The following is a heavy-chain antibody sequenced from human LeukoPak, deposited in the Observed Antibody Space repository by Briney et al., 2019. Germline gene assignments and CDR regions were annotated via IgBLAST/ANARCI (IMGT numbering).Heavy chain of an antibody. V-gene: IGHV1-46*01. CDR3: ARVVTGYSGYDFRGSGGNYFDY. Sequence: GASVKVSCKASGYTFTSYYMHWVRQAPGQGLEWMGIINPSCGSTSYAKKFQGRVTMTRDTSTSTVYMELSSLRSEDTAVYYCARVVTGYSGYDFRGSGGNYFDYWGQGTLVTVSS. CDR1: GYTFTSYY. CDR2: INPSCGST. J-gene: IGHJ4*02. D-gene: IGHD5-12*01.